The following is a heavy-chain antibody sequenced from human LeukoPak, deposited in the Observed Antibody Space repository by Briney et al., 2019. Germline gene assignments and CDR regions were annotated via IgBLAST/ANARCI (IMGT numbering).Heavy chain of an antibody. Sequence: SDTLSLTCALYGWSFTVYYWIWIPQPPGKGLECIGEINHSGSTNYNPSLKSRVTISVDTSKNQFSLKLSSVAAADTAVYYCARSGAAAGPFGYWGQGTLVTVSS. J-gene: IGHJ4*02. D-gene: IGHD6-13*01. V-gene: IGHV4-34*01. CDR1: GWSFTVYY. CDR3: ARSGAAAGPFGY. CDR2: INHSGST.